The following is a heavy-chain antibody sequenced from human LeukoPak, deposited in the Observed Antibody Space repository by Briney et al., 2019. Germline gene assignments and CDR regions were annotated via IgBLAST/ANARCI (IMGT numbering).Heavy chain of an antibody. Sequence: VKVSCKASGGTFSSYAISWVRQAPGQGLEWMGGIIPIFGTANYAQKFQGRVTITADESTSTAYMELSSLRSEDTAVYYCARAMGVDSSGWYGSPTDYYYYGMDVWGQGTTVTVSS. V-gene: IGHV1-69*01. CDR3: ARAMGVDSSGWYGSPTDYYYYGMDV. CDR2: IIPIFGTA. J-gene: IGHJ6*02. CDR1: GGTFSSYA. D-gene: IGHD6-19*01.